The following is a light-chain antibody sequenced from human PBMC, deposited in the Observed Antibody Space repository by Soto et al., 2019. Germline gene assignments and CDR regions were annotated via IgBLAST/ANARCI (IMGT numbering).Light chain of an antibody. J-gene: IGLJ2*01. CDR2: SDI. V-gene: IGLV1-40*01. Sequence: QSVLTQPPSVSGAPGQRLTISCTGSSSNIGAGYDVHWYQQFPGTAPKLLIFSDINRPSGVPARFSASKSGSSASLAISGLQAEDEATYYCSSYRATGSLLIFGGGTKLTVL. CDR1: SSNIGAGYD. CDR3: SSYRATGSLLI.